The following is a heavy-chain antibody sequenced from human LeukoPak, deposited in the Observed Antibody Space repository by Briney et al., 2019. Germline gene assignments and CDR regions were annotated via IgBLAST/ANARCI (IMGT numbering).Heavy chain of an antibody. J-gene: IGHJ4*02. D-gene: IGHD2-21*02. Sequence: PGRSLRLSCAASGFTFSSYAMHWVRQAPGKGLEWVAVISSDGSNKYYADSVKGRFTISRDNSKNTLYLQMNSLRDEDTAVYYCARGVAYCGGDCSPGDYWGQGTLVTVSS. CDR3: ARGVAYCGGDCSPGDY. CDR1: GFTFSSYA. V-gene: IGHV3-30*04. CDR2: ISSDGSNK.